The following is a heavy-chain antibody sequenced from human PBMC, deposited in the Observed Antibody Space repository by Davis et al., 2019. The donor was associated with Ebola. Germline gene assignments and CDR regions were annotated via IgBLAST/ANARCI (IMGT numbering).Heavy chain of an antibody. CDR2: IYPGDSDT. CDR3: ARHPQQLGFDP. V-gene: IGHV5-51*01. D-gene: IGHD6-6*01. J-gene: IGHJ5*02. CDR1: GYSFTNYW. Sequence: GESLKISCQGSGYSFTNYWIGWVRQMPGKGLEWMGIIYPGDSDTRYSPSSQGQVTISADKSISTAYLQWSSLKASDTAMYYCARHPQQLGFDPWGQGTLVTVSS.